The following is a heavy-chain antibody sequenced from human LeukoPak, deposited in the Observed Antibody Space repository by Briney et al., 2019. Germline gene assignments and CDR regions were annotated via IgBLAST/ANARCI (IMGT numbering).Heavy chain of an antibody. D-gene: IGHD1-26*01. CDR1: GGSFSGYY. V-gene: IGHV4-34*01. Sequence: SETLSLTCAVSGGSFSGYYWSWIRQPPGKGLEWIGEINHSGSNNYNPSLKSRVTLSVDTSKNQFSLTLSSVTAADTAVYYCASHMLEVGASGFDYWGQGTLVTVSS. J-gene: IGHJ4*02. CDR3: ASHMLEVGASGFDY. CDR2: INHSGSN.